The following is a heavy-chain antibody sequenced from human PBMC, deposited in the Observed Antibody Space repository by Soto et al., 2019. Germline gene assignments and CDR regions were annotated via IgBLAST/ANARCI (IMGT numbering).Heavy chain of an antibody. J-gene: IGHJ5*02. CDR3: ARTGYSSGSSS. V-gene: IGHV1-69*13. D-gene: IGHD6-19*01. Sequence: GASVKVSGKASGVTFSSYAISWVRQAPGQGLEWMGGIIPIFGTANYAQKFQGRVTITADESTSTAYMELSSLRSEDTAVYYCARTGYSSGSSSWGQGTLVTVSS. CDR1: GVTFSSYA. CDR2: IIPIFGTA.